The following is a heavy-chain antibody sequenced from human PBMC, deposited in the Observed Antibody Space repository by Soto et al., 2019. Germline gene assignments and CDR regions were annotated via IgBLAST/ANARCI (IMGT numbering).Heavy chain of an antibody. Sequence: SETLSLTCTVSGGSISSSSYYWGWIRQPPGKGLEWIGYIYYSGSTYYNPSLKSRVTISVDTSKNQFSLKLSSVTAADTAVYYCARKWATGIAADPFDYWGQGTLVTVSS. CDR1: GGSISSSSYY. CDR2: IYYSGST. D-gene: IGHD6-13*01. V-gene: IGHV4-31*03. CDR3: ARKWATGIAADPFDY. J-gene: IGHJ4*02.